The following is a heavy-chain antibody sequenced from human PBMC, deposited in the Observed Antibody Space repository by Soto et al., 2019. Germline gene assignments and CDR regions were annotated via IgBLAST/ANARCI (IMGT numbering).Heavy chain of an antibody. CDR3: ASAVAERDIVVVPAAKGLAFDY. V-gene: IGHV4-34*01. J-gene: IGHJ4*02. CDR2: INHSGST. CDR1: GGSFSGYY. D-gene: IGHD2-2*01. Sequence: SETLSLTCAVYGGSFSGYYWSWIRQPPGKGLEWIGEINHSGSTNYNPSLKSRVTISVDTSKNQFSLKLSSVTAADTAVYYCASAVAERDIVVVPAAKGLAFDYWGQGTLVTVSS.